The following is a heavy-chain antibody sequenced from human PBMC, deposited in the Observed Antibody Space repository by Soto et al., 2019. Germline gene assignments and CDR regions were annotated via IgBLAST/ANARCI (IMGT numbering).Heavy chain of an antibody. Sequence: GGSLRLSCAASGFTFSSYGMHLVRQAPGKGLEWVAVISYDGSNKYYADSVKGRFTISRDNSKNTLYLQMNSLRAEDTAVYYCAKDGEIGNPMAYYYYGMDVWGQGTTVTVSS. V-gene: IGHV3-30*18. CDR3: AKDGEIGNPMAYYYYGMDV. J-gene: IGHJ6*02. D-gene: IGHD1-1*01. CDR2: ISYDGSNK. CDR1: GFTFSSYG.